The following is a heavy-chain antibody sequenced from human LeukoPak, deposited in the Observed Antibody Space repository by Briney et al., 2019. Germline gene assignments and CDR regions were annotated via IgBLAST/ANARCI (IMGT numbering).Heavy chain of an antibody. V-gene: IGHV4-39*01. CDR2: IYYSGNSGNT. J-gene: IGHJ4*02. Sequence: PSESLSLTCTVSGGSINNDNYYWGWIRQSPGKGLEWIGSIYYSGNSGNTYYNPSLKSRVTISVDTAKNQFSLNLSSVTAADTALYYCARLRDTGGYYFYYYFDSWGLGTLVSVSS. CDR3: ARLRDTGGYYFYYYFDS. D-gene: IGHD3-22*01. CDR1: GGSINNDNYY.